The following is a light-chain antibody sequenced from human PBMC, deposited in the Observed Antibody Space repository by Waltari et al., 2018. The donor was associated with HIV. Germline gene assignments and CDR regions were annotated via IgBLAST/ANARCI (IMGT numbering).Light chain of an antibody. CDR1: QRVSSY. Sequence: EIVLTQSPATLSLSPGERATLSCRASQRVSSYLVWYQQTPGQAPRLLIYDASNRATGIPARFSGSGSGTDFTLTISSLEPEDFAVYYCQQCSTWPLTFGGGTKVEIK. CDR3: QQCSTWPLT. CDR2: DAS. J-gene: IGKJ4*01. V-gene: IGKV3-11*01.